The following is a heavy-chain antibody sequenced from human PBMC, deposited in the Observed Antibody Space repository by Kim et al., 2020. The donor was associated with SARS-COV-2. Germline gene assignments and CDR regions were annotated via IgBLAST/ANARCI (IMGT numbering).Heavy chain of an antibody. J-gene: IGHJ3*02. D-gene: IGHD6-19*01. CDR1: GFTFSSYW. V-gene: IGHV3-7*01. CDR2: IKQDGNQK. CDR3: ARDGDLYRSGRDALDI. Sequence: GGSLRLSCAASGFTFSSYWLTWVRQAPGKGLEWVANIKQDGNQKYYVDSVKGRFTISRDNAKNSLYLQMNSLRAEDTAVYYCARDGDLYRSGRDALDIWG.